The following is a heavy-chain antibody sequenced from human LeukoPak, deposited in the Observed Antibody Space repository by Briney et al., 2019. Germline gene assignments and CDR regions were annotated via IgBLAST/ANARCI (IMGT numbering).Heavy chain of an antibody. CDR3: ARGRVGATKADY. D-gene: IGHD1-26*01. CDR2: VIPNSGGT. J-gene: IGHJ4*02. Sequence: ASVKVSCKPSGYTFTGYYIHWVRQAPGQGLEWMGRVIPNSGGTNYAQKLQGRVTMTTDTSTSTAYMELRSLRSDDTAVYYCARGRVGATKADYWGQGTLVTVSS. CDR1: GYTFTGYY. V-gene: IGHV1-2*06.